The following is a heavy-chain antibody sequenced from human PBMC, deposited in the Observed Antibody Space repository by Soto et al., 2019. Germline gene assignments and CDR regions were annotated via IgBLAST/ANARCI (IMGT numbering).Heavy chain of an antibody. D-gene: IGHD6-13*01. CDR2: MNPNSGNT. V-gene: IGHV1-8*01. CDR3: ARVGAAAAPYYYYYYGRDV. J-gene: IGHJ6*04. CDR1: GYTFTSYD. Sequence: ASVKVSCKASGYTFTSYDINWVRQATGQGLEWMGWMNPNSGNTGYAQKFQGRVTMTRNTSISTAYMELSSLRSEDTAVYYCARVGAAAAPYYYYYYGRDVWGKGTT.